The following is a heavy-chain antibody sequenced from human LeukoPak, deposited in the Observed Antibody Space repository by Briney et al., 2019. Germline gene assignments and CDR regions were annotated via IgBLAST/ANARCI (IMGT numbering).Heavy chain of an antibody. CDR1: GFTFNTYS. V-gene: IGHV3-21*01. D-gene: IGHD3-22*01. CDR2: ISSSSSNI. Sequence: GESLRLSCAASGFTFNTYSMNWVRQAPGKGLEWVSSISSSSSNIQYEDSVKGRFTISRDNAKNSLYLQMNSLRAEDTAVYYCARWGYYDSSDQHWGQGTLVTVSS. J-gene: IGHJ1*01. CDR3: ARWGYYDSSDQH.